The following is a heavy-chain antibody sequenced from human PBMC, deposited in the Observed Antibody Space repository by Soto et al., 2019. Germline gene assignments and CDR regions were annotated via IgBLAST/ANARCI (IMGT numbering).Heavy chain of an antibody. D-gene: IGHD2-15*01. Sequence: SVKVSCKASGGTFSSYAISWVRQAPGQGLEWMGGIIPIFGTANYAQKFQGRVTITADKSTSTAYMELSSLRSEDTAVYYCAMPGYCSGGSCSWGQGTLVTVS. CDR1: GGTFSSYA. V-gene: IGHV1-69*06. J-gene: IGHJ5*02. CDR3: AMPGYCSGGSCS. CDR2: IIPIFGTA.